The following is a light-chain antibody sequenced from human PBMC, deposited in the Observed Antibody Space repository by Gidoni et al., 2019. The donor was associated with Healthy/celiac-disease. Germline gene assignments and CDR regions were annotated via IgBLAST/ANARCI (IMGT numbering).Light chain of an antibody. J-gene: IGLJ2*01. V-gene: IGLV3-1*01. Sequence: SYELPQPPSVSVSPGQTASITCSGDNLGEKYACWYQQKPGQSPVLVIYQDSKRPSGIPERFSGSNSGNTATLTISGTQAMDEADYYCQAWDSSTVVCGGGTKLTVL. CDR3: QAWDSSTVV. CDR1: NLGEKY. CDR2: QDS.